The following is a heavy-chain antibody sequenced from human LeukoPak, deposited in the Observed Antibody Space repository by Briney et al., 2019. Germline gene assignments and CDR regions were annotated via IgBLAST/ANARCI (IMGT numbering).Heavy chain of an antibody. D-gene: IGHD2-2*01. CDR2: IISSATTT. Sequence: GGSLRLSCAASGFTFSSYSMNWVRQAPGKGFEWVSYIISSATTTYYADSVKGRFTISRDNAKNSLYLQMNSLRDEDTAVYYCARYCSSTSCYLAHAFDIWGQGTMVTVSS. V-gene: IGHV3-48*02. CDR3: ARYCSSTSCYLAHAFDI. J-gene: IGHJ3*02. CDR1: GFTFSSYS.